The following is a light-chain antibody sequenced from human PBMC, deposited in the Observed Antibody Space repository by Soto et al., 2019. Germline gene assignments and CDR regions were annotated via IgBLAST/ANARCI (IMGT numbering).Light chain of an antibody. J-gene: IGKJ5*01. CDR3: QKYNSPPSIT. CDR2: AAS. V-gene: IGKV1-27*01. Sequence: DIQMTQSPSSLSASVGDRVIITCRASQGISNYLAWYQQKPGKVPKLLIYAASTLQSGVPSRFSGSGSGTDFTLTISSLQPEDVATYYCQKYNSPPSITFGQGTRLKIK. CDR1: QGISNY.